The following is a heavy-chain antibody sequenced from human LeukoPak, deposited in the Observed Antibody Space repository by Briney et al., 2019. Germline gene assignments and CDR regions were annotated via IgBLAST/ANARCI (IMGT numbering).Heavy chain of an antibody. Sequence: ASVKVSCKASGYTFTSYYMHWVRQAPGQGLEWMGIINPSGGSTSYAQKFQGRVTMTRDTSTSTVYMELSSLRSEDTAVYYCARDRFQDSSGTKALDAFDIWGQGTMVTVSS. CDR3: ARDRFQDSSGTKALDAFDI. V-gene: IGHV1-46*01. CDR2: INPSGGST. D-gene: IGHD3-22*01. CDR1: GYTFTSYY. J-gene: IGHJ3*02.